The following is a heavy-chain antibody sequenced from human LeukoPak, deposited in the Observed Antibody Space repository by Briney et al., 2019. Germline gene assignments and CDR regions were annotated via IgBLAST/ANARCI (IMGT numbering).Heavy chain of an antibody. D-gene: IGHD5-24*01. CDR2: INTGNGNT. CDR3: AKDHGKSGSFDY. CDR1: GYTLTDYY. Sequence: ASVKVSCKASGYTLTDYYMHWVRQAPGQGLECMGWINTGNGNTGSSQNFQGRVTLTKDTAASTAYMELSGLTSEDTAVYYCAKDHGKSGSFDYWGQGTLVTVS. V-gene: IGHV1-3*04. J-gene: IGHJ4*02.